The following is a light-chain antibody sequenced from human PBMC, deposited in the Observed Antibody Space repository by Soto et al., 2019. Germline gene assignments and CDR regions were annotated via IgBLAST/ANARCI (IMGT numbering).Light chain of an antibody. J-gene: IGKJ5*01. CDR3: QQYGSSPLIS. CDR2: GAS. CDR1: QTVSITY. V-gene: IGKV3-20*01. Sequence: GLAPAPGTLSLSPGESATVSCRSRQTVSITYLTWYQQKPGQAPRLLIFGASKRATGIPDRFSGSGSGRDFTLTISGLEPEDFAVYYCQQYGSSPLISFGQGTRLEIK.